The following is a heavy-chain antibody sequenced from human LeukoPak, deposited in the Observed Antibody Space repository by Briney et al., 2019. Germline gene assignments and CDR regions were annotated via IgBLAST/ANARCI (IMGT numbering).Heavy chain of an antibody. D-gene: IGHD6-13*01. J-gene: IGHJ4*02. V-gene: IGHV4-4*07. Sequence: SETLSLTCTVSGGSISSYYWSWIRQPAGKGLEWIGRIYTCGSTNYNPSLKSRVTMSVDTSKNQFSLKLSSVTAADTAVYYCARASMAAGGYYFDYWGQGTLVTVSS. CDR1: GGSISSYY. CDR3: ARASMAAGGYYFDY. CDR2: IYTCGST.